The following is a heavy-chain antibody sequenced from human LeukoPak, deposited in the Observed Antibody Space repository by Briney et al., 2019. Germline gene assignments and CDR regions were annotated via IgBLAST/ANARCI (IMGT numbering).Heavy chain of an antibody. CDR1: GYSISSGYF. D-gene: IGHD3-22*01. V-gene: IGHV4-38-2*02. Sequence: SETLSLTCTVSGYSISSGYFWGWIRQPPGKGLEWIGSIYHSGSTYYNSSLKSRVTISLDTSKNQVSLKLNSVTAADTAMYYCARRGEDYYDSSGHYYYGMDVWGQGTTVTVSS. CDR3: ARRGEDYYDSSGHYYYGMDV. CDR2: IYHSGST. J-gene: IGHJ6*02.